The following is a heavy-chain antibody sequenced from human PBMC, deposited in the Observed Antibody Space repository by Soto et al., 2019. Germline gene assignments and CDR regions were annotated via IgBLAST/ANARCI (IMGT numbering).Heavy chain of an antibody. V-gene: IGHV3-74*01. Sequence: EVQLVESGGGLVQPGGSLRLSCAASGFTFSSYWMHWVRQAPGKGQVWVSRINSDGSSTSYADSVKGRLIISRDNAKNTLYLQMNSLRAEDTAVYYCARDIGELLSPYYYYGMDVWGQGTTVTVSS. CDR3: ARDIGELLSPYYYYGMDV. J-gene: IGHJ6*02. CDR1: GFTFSSYW. CDR2: INSDGSST. D-gene: IGHD1-26*01.